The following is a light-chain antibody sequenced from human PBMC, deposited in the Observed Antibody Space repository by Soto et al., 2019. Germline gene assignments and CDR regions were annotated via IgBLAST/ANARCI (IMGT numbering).Light chain of an antibody. CDR2: AAS. V-gene: IGKV1-12*01. CDR3: QPTKSYTLA. Sequence: DIQMTQSPSSVSASVGDRVTITCRASQDISNWLAWYQQRPGKAPNLLIYAASSLQTGVPSRFSGGGFETDFTLTISSLQPEDFAPYYCQPTKSYTLAFGGGTKVELK. CDR1: QDISNW. J-gene: IGKJ4*01.